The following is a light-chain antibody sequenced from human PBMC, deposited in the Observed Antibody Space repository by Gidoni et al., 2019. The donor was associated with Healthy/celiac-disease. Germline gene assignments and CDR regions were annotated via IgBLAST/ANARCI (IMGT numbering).Light chain of an antibody. V-gene: IGKV1-8*01. CDR2: AAS. CDR1: QGISSY. J-gene: IGKJ2*04. CDR3: QQYYSYPRS. Sequence: AIRLTQSPSSFSASTGDRVTITCRASQGISSYLAWYQQKPGKAPKLLIYAASTLQSGGTSRCSGSGSGTDFTLIISCLQSEDFATYYCQQYYSYPRSFXXXTKLEIK.